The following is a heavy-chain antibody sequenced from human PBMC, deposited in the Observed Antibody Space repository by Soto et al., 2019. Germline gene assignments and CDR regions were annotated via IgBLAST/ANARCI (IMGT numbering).Heavy chain of an antibody. CDR1: GGTFSSYV. D-gene: IGHD2-15*01. Sequence: ASVKVSCKASGGTFSSYVISWVRQAPGQGPEWMGGIIPMNGTVNYAQKFQDRVTIIADTSTSTAYMELSSLRSEDTAVYYCARGLGVCSGGSCRYHCFDPWSQGTRVIVSS. J-gene: IGHJ5*02. CDR3: ARGLGVCSGGSCRYHCFDP. V-gene: IGHV1-69*06. CDR2: IIPMNGTV.